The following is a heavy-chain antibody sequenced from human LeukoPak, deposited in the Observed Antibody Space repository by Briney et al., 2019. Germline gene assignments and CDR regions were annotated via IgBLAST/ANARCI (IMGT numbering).Heavy chain of an antibody. J-gene: IGHJ4*02. CDR2: IIPILGIA. CDR3: ARGLMREYNSGWYMHHFDF. D-gene: IGHD6-19*01. V-gene: IGHV1-69*04. CDR1: GGTFSSYA. Sequence: SVKVSCKASGGTFSSYAISWVRQAPGQGLECMGRIIPILGIANYAQKFQGRVTITADKSTSTAYMELRSLRSDDTAVYFCARGLMREYNSGWYMHHFDFWGQGTLVTVSS.